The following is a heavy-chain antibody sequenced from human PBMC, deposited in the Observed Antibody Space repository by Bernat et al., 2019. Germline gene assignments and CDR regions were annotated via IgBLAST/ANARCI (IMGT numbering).Heavy chain of an antibody. V-gene: IGHV1-2*02. Sequence: QVQLVQSGAEVKKPGASVKVSCKASGYTLTGYNMHWVRKAPGQGLEWMGWINPNSGGTNYAQKFQGRVTMTRDTSISTAYMEVSRLRSDDSAVYYCAREELYGDYGYWGQGTLVTVSS. CDR1: GYTLTGYN. CDR3: AREELYGDYGY. CDR2: INPNSGGT. D-gene: IGHD4-17*01. J-gene: IGHJ4*02.